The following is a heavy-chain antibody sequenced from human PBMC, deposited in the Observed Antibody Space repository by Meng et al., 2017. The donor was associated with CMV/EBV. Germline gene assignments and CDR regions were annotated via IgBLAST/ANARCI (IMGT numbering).Heavy chain of an antibody. Sequence: ASGFTFSSYAMSWVRQAPGKGREWASVIYSGGSSTYYADSVKGRFTISRDNSKNTLYLQMNSLRAEDTAVYYCARDSTIFGVVTQNWGQGTLVTVSS. CDR3: ARDSTIFGVVTQN. D-gene: IGHD3-3*01. J-gene: IGHJ4*02. CDR2: IYSGGSST. CDR1: GFTFSSYA. V-gene: IGHV3-23*03.